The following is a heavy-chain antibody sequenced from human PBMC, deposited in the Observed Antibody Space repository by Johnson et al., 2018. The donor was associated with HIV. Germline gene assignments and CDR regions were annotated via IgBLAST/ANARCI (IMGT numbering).Heavy chain of an antibody. CDR3: AKGFFELDDAFDI. D-gene: IGHD3/OR15-3a*01. Sequence: QVQLVESGGGVVQPGRSLRLSCAASGFTFSTYDMHWVRQAPGKGLEWVAIISYDGSNKYYADSVKGRFTISRDNSKNTLYLQMNSLRAEDTAVYYCAKGFFELDDAFDIWGQGTKVTVSS. V-gene: IGHV3-30*18. J-gene: IGHJ3*02. CDR2: ISYDGSNK. CDR1: GFTFSTYD.